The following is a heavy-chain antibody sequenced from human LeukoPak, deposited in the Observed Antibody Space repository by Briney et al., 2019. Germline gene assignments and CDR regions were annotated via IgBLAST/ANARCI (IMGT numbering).Heavy chain of an antibody. J-gene: IGHJ3*02. CDR3: ARDRRRDLFHAFDI. Sequence: SETLSLTCAVYGGSFSGYYWSWIRQPPGKGLEWIGEINHSGSTNYNPSLKSRVTISVDTSKNQFSLKLSSVTAADTAIYFCARDRRRDLFHAFDIWGRGTTVTVSP. D-gene: IGHD1-14*01. CDR2: INHSGST. V-gene: IGHV4-34*01. CDR1: GGSFSGYY.